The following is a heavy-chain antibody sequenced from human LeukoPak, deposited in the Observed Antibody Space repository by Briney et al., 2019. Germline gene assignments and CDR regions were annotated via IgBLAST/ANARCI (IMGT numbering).Heavy chain of an antibody. V-gene: IGHV1-69*05. Sequence: SVKVSCKASGGTFSSYAISWVRQAPGQGLEWMGGIIPIFGTANYAQKFQGRVTITTDESTSTAYMELSGLRSEDTAVYYCAREDTAMVTAGYYFDYWGQGTLVTVSS. CDR1: GGTFSSYA. CDR2: IIPIFGTA. CDR3: AREDTAMVTAGYYFDY. J-gene: IGHJ4*02. D-gene: IGHD5-18*01.